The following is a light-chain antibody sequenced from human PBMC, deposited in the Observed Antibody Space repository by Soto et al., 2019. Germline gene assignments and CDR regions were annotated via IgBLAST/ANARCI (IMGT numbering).Light chain of an antibody. CDR1: QGIGTY. Sequence: IQFTHSPSSLSASVGDRVTVTCRASQGIGTYLVWYQQKSGKAPTVLIYASSTLQTGVPSRFSGSGSGTDFSLTISSLHPEDVATYYCQQVDSYPRTFGQGTKVDI. CDR3: QQVDSYPRT. V-gene: IGKV1-9*01. CDR2: ASS. J-gene: IGKJ1*01.